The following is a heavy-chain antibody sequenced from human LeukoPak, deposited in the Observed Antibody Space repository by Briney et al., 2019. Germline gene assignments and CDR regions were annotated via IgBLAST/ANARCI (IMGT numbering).Heavy chain of an antibody. D-gene: IGHD3-10*01. J-gene: IGHJ4*02. CDR3: ARDRLWFGELLYDY. CDR2: INPNSGGT. V-gene: IGHV1-2*02. Sequence: ASVKVSCKASGYTFTGYYMHWVRQAPGQGLEWMGWINPNSGGTNYAQKFQGRVTMTRDTSISTAYMELSRLRSDDTAVYYCARDRLWFGELLYDYWGQGTLVTVSS. CDR1: GYTFTGYY.